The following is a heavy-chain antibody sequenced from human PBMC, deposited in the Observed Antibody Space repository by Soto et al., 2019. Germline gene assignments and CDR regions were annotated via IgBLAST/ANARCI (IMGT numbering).Heavy chain of an antibody. CDR2: VYHSGSN. CDR3: ARDPDDYGANSPTFHM. CDR1: GGSIRSYY. Sequence: PSETLSLTCTVSGGSIRSYYWSWIRQPPGKGLEWIGYVYHSGSNNYNPSLKSRVTISVETAKSQFSLKLTSLTAADTARYYCARDPDDYGANSPTFHMWGQGTMVTV. J-gene: IGHJ3*02. V-gene: IGHV4-59*01. D-gene: IGHD4-17*01.